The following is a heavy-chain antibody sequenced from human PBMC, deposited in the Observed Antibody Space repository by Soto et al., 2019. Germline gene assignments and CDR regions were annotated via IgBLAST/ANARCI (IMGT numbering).Heavy chain of an antibody. D-gene: IGHD2-8*01. Sequence: ASVKVSCKASGYTFTSYGISWVRQAPGQGLEWMGWISAYNGNTNYAQKLQGRVTMTTDTSTSTAYMELRSLRSDDTAVYYCARHPDLLMVYATWLDYWGQGTLVTVSS. V-gene: IGHV1-18*01. CDR3: ARHPDLLMVYATWLDY. CDR1: GYTFTSYG. J-gene: IGHJ4*02. CDR2: ISAYNGNT.